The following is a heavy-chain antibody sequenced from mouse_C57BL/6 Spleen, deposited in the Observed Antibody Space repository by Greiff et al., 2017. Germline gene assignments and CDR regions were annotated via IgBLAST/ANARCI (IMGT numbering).Heavy chain of an antibody. J-gene: IGHJ4*01. V-gene: IGHV1-81*01. CDR1: GYTFTSYG. CDR3: ARSGYDYDVGEFSY. CDR2: IYPRSGNT. D-gene: IGHD2-4*01. Sequence: VKLQESGAELARPGASVKLSCKASGYTFTSYGISWVKQRTGQGLEWIGEIYPRSGNTYYNEKFKGKATLTADKSSSTAYMELRSLTSEDSAVYFCARSGYDYDVGEFSYWGQGTSVTVSS.